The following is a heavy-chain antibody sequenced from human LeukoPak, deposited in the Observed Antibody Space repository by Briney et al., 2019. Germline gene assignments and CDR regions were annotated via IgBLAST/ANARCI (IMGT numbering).Heavy chain of an antibody. V-gene: IGHV1-69*01. D-gene: IGHD3-22*01. J-gene: IGHJ4*02. Sequence: SVKVSCKASGGTFSSYAISWVRQAPGQGLEWMGGINPIFGTANYAQKFQGRVTITADESTSTAYMELSSLRSEDTAVYYCARVVYYDSSGYFPFGYWGQGTLVTVSS. CDR2: INPIFGTA. CDR3: ARVVYYDSSGYFPFGY. CDR1: GGTFSSYA.